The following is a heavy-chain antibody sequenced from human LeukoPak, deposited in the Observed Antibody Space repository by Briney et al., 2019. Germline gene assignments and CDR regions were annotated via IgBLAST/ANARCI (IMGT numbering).Heavy chain of an antibody. CDR2: IYYSGST. Sequence: SSETLSLTCTVSGGSISSYYWSWIRQLPGKGLEWIGYIYYSGSTNYNPSLKSRVTISVDTSKNQFSLKLSSVTAADTAVYYCARDRSTMVRGVLYYYYMDVWGKGTTVTVSS. CDR3: ARDRSTMVRGVLYYYYMDV. CDR1: GGSISSYY. D-gene: IGHD3-10*01. J-gene: IGHJ6*03. V-gene: IGHV4-59*01.